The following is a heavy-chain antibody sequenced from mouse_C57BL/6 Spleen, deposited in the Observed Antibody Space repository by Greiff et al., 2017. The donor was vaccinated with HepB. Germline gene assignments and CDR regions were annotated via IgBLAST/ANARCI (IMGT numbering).Heavy chain of an antibody. Sequence: QVQLQQSGAELVRPGASVTLSCKASGYTFTDYEMHWVKQTPVHGLEWIGAIDPETGGTAYNQKFKGKAILTADKSSSTAYMELRRLTSEDSAVYYCTRSLYYDGDPELDYWGQGTTLTVSS. V-gene: IGHV1-15*01. CDR1: GYTFTDYE. CDR3: TRSLYYDGDPELDY. CDR2: IDPETGGT. J-gene: IGHJ2*01. D-gene: IGHD2-4*01.